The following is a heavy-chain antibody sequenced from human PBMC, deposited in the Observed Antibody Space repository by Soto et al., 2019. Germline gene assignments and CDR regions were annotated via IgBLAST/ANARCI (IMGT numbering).Heavy chain of an antibody. J-gene: IGHJ4*02. V-gene: IGHV3-23*01. D-gene: IGHD3-9*01. CDR1: GFTFSSNA. CDR2: ITGSGGIT. CDR3: AKGALSTYFD. Sequence: PGGSLRLSCAASGFTFSSNAMSWVRQAPGKGLEWVSGITGSGGITDYADSAKGRFTISRDNSKNTLYLQMNSLRAEDTAVYYCAKGALSTYFDWGQGTLVTVSS.